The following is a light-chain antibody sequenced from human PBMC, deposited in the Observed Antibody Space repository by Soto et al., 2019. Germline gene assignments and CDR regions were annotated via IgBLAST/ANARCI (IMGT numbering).Light chain of an antibody. Sequence: QSVLTQPPSVSLSPGQSVTISCTGTSNDVGSYNRVSWFQQPPGTAPKLIIYEVSNRPSGAPDRFSGSKSGNTASLTISGLQAEDETDYYCSIYTTSSGYVFGTGTKVTVL. V-gene: IGLV2-18*01. CDR1: SNDVGSYNR. CDR2: EVS. J-gene: IGLJ1*01. CDR3: SIYTTSSGYV.